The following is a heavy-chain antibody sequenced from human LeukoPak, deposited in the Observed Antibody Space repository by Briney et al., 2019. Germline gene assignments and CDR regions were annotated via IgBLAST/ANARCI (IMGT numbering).Heavy chain of an antibody. CDR1: GYTFTSYG. J-gene: IGHJ5*02. Sequence: ASVKVSCKASGYTFTSYGISWVRQAPGQGLEWMGWTSAYNGNTNYAQKLQGRVTMTTDTSTSTAYMELRSLRSDDTAVYYCARDRGYDILTGYYNWFDPWGQGTLVTVSS. CDR2: TSAYNGNT. CDR3: ARDRGYDILTGYYNWFDP. D-gene: IGHD3-9*01. V-gene: IGHV1-18*04.